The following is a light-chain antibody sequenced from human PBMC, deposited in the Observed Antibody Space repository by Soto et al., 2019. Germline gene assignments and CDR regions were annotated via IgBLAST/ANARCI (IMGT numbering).Light chain of an antibody. CDR2: AAS. J-gene: IGKJ4*01. CDR3: RQLNSYPLT. Sequence: DIQLTQSPSFLSASVGDRVTITCRASQGISSYLAWYQQKPGKAPRLLIYAASTLQSGVPSRFSGSGSGTEFALTISSLQPEDFATYYCRQLNSYPLTFGGGTKVEIK. CDR1: QGISSY. V-gene: IGKV1-9*01.